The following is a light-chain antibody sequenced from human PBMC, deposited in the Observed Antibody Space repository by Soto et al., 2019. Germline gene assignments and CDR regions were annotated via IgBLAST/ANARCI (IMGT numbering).Light chain of an antibody. Sequence: QSALTQPPSVSGAPGQRVSISGTGSSSNIGAGYDVHWYQQLPGTAPKLLIYGNSNRPSGVPDRFSGSKSGTSASLAITGLQAEDEADYYCQSYDSSPVFGTGTKVTVL. CDR2: GNS. V-gene: IGLV1-40*01. CDR1: SSNIGAGYD. CDR3: QSYDSSPV. J-gene: IGLJ1*01.